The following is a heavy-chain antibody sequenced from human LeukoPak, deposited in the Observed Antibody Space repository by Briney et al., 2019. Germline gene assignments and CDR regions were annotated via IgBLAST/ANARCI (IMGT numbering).Heavy chain of an antibody. Sequence: GGSLRLSCVVSGFTFTSYPMNWVRQAPGRGLEWLSNIRGSEADTYYADSVRGRFTISRDDSKNTLFLDMSNLRVEDTALYYCARDLSAAFDFWGQGVLVTVSS. CDR1: GFTFTSYP. CDR3: ARDLSAAFDF. CDR2: IRGSEADT. J-gene: IGHJ4*02. V-gene: IGHV3-23*01. D-gene: IGHD6-19*01.